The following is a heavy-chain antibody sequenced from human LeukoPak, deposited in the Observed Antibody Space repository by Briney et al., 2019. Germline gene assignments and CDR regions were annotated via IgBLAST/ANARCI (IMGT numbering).Heavy chain of an antibody. J-gene: IGHJ4*02. CDR2: VSYSGSP. V-gene: IGHV4-39*01. CDR1: GGPIRGTSYY. D-gene: IGHD4-11*01. Sequence: PSETLSLTCIVSGGPIRGTSYYWGWIRQSPEKGLEWIGSVSYSGSPYYNPSLKSRVAISIDTSKNLFSLELTSVTAADTAVYYCARPLTGYSNTFVYWGQGTMVTVSS. CDR3: ARPLTGYSNTFVY.